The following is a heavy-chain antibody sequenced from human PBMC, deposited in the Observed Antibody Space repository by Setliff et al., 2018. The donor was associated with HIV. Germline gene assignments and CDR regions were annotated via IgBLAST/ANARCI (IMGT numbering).Heavy chain of an antibody. D-gene: IGHD6-19*01. J-gene: IGHJ4*02. Sequence: GGSLRLSCAASGFTFSTYWMIWVRQAPGKGLEWVDKIKQDGSEEYYVDSVKGRFTISRDNAKNSVYLKMNSLRVEDTAMYYCTKDHLSGWASDCWGQGTLVTVSS. CDR1: GFTFSTYW. CDR3: TKDHLSGWASDC. CDR2: IKQDGSEE. V-gene: IGHV3-7*01.